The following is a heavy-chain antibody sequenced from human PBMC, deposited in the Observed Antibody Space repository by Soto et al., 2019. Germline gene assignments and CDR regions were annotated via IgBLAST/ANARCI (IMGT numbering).Heavy chain of an antibody. V-gene: IGHV3-53*01. Sequence: EVQLLESGGGSIQPGGSLRLSCAASGFTVSSTYMTWVRQAPGKGLDWVSVIFTDATTNYADSVKGRFSISRDNSNNTLPLQMHSLRAEDTAVYYCARMGLGSSQDSWGQGTLVTCSS. CDR2: IFTDATT. CDR3: ARMGLGSSQDS. CDR1: GFTVSSTY. J-gene: IGHJ4*02. D-gene: IGHD2-15*01.